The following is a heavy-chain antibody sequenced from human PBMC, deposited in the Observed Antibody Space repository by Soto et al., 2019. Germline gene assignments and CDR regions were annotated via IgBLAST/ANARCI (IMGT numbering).Heavy chain of an antibody. CDR3: ARRKRWLAYSDAFDI. CDR1: GGSISSGGYS. Sequence: SETLSLTCAVSGGSISSGGYSWSWIRQPPGKGLEWIGYIYHSGSTYYNPSLKSRVTISVDRSKNQFSLKLSSVTAADTAVYYCARRKRWLAYSDAFDIWGQGTMVTVSS. V-gene: IGHV4-30-2*01. J-gene: IGHJ3*02. D-gene: IGHD6-19*01. CDR2: IYHSGST.